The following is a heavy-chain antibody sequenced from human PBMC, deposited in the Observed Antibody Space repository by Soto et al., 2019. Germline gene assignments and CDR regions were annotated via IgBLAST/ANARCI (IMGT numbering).Heavy chain of an antibody. CDR1: GFAFSNYA. CDR3: SRDDFGFDP. CDR2: ISYDGSNK. V-gene: IGHV3-30*04. D-gene: IGHD2-21*01. Sequence: TGGSLRLSCAASGFAFSNYAMHWVRQAPDKGLEWVAIISYDGSNKYYTDSVKGRFTISRDNSKNTLFLQMNSLRAEDTAVYYCSRDDFGFDPWGQGTLVTVSS. J-gene: IGHJ5*02.